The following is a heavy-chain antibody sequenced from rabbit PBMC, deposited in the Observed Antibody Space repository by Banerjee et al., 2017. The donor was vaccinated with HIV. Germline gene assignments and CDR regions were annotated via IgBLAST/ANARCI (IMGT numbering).Heavy chain of an antibody. J-gene: IGHJ4*01. CDR1: GFTLSSYW. D-gene: IGHD4-1*01. CDR3: ARDLAGVIGWNFNL. Sequence: QEQLVESGGGLVQPEGSLTLTCKASGFTLSSYWMWWVRQAPGKGLEWIACIGAGSSGTTYYASWAKGRFTISKTSSTTVTLQMTSLTAADTATYFCARDLAGVIGWNFNLWGQGTLVT. CDR2: IGAGSSGTT. V-gene: IGHV1S45*01.